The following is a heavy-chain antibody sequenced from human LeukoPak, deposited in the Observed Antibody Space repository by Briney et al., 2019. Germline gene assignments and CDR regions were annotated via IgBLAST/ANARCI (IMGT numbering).Heavy chain of an antibody. CDR2: INPSGGST. D-gene: IGHD6-13*01. J-gene: IGHJ6*02. V-gene: IGHV1-46*01. CDR1: GYTSTSYY. Sequence: ASVKVSCKASGYTSTSYYMHWVRQAPGQGLEWMGIINPSGGSTSYAQKFQGRVTMTRDTSTSTVYMELSSLRSEDTAVYYCARDLPELVRDYYYYGMDVWGQGTTVTVSS. CDR3: ARDLPELVRDYYYYGMDV.